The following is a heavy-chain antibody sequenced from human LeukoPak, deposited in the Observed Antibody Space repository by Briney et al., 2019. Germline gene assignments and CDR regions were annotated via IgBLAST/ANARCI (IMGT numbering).Heavy chain of an antibody. Sequence: SETLSLTCTVSGGSISSGDYYWSWIRQHPGKGLEWIGYIYYSGSTNYNPSLKSRVTISVDTSKNQFSLKLSSVTAADTAVYYCANYGDGWFDPWGQGTLVTVSS. CDR1: GGSISSGDYY. V-gene: IGHV4-61*08. J-gene: IGHJ5*02. CDR3: ANYGDGWFDP. CDR2: IYYSGST. D-gene: IGHD4-17*01.